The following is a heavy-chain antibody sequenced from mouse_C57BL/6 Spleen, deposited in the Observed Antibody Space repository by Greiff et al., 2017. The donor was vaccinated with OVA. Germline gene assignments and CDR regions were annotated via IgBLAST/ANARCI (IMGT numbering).Heavy chain of an antibody. CDR3: ARRYYGSSSYWYFDV. CDR2: INPNNGGT. CDR1: GYTFTDYN. D-gene: IGHD1-1*01. J-gene: IGHJ1*03. V-gene: IGHV1-22*01. Sequence: VQLQQSGPELVKPGASVKMSCKASGYTFTDYNMHWVKQSHGKSLEWIGYINPNNGGTSYNQKFKGKATLTVNKSSSTAYMELRSLTSEDSAVYDCARRYYGSSSYWYFDVWGTGTTVTVSS.